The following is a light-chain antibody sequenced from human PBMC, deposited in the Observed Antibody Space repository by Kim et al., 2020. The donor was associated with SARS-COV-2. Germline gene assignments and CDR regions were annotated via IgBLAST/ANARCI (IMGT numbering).Light chain of an antibody. CDR2: DND. CDR3: QSCDTSLSAYV. Sequence: QRVTTSCTGSSSNIGAGYDLHWYQQLPVTAVQLLFYDNDYRPSGVPDRFSGSKAGTSASLAITGLQAEDDADYYCQSCDTSLSAYVFGSGTKVTVL. V-gene: IGLV1-40*01. CDR1: SSNIGAGYD. J-gene: IGLJ1*01.